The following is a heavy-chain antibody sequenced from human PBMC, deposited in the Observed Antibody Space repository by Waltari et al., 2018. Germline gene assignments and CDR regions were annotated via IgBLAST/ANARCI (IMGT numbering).Heavy chain of an antibody. CDR3: AIGLLGPGNFDY. CDR1: GYSFTTYW. D-gene: IGHD3-10*01. J-gene: IGHJ4*02. Sequence: EVQLVQSGAEVKRPGESLRISCKTSGYSFTTYWINWVRQMPGKGLEWMGMIYPGDSETRYSPSFQGQVAISADTAIRTADLQWSSLKTSDTATYYGAIGLLGPGNFDYWGQGVLVTVSS. CDR2: IYPGDSET. V-gene: IGHV5-51*01.